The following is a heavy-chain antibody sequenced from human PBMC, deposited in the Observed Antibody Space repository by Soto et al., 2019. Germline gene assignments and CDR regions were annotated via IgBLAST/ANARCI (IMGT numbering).Heavy chain of an antibody. Sequence: PGGSLRLSCVATGFTFSSYWMHWVRQAPGKGLVWVSRINIDGSSTQYADSVKGRFTISRDNAKNTLYLQMNSLRAEDTAVYYCARWTGTLLLNWLDPWGQGTLVTVSS. CDR2: INIDGSST. J-gene: IGHJ5*02. V-gene: IGHV3-74*03. CDR3: ARWTGTLLLNWLDP. D-gene: IGHD1-7*01. CDR1: GFTFSSYW.